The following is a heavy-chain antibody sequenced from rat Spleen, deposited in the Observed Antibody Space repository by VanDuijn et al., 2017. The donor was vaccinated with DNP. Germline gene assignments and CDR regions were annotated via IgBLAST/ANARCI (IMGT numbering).Heavy chain of an antibody. Sequence: QVQLKESGPGLVQPSETLSLTCTVSGFSLSSYSVSWIRQPPGKGLEWIAAISSGGNTYYNSALKFRLSISRDTSKSQLFLKMNSLETEDAAMYFCVRSPFYGYNDDGYFDFWGPGTMVTVSS. V-gene: IGHV2-6*01. J-gene: IGHJ1*01. D-gene: IGHD1-9*01. CDR1: GFSLSSYS. CDR2: ISSGGNT. CDR3: VRSPFYGYNDDGYFDF.